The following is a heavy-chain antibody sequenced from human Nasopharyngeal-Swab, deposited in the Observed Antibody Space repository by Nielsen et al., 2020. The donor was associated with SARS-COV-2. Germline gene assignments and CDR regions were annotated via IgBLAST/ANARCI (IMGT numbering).Heavy chain of an antibody. CDR3: TTDFYFDY. Sequence: MRQMPGKGLEWVGRIGDKDHNYATTYGASVQGRFTISRDDSKNTAFLQMDSLKTEDTALYYYTTDFYFDYWGQGTLVTVSS. J-gene: IGHJ4*02. V-gene: IGHV3-73*01. CDR2: IGDKDHNYAT.